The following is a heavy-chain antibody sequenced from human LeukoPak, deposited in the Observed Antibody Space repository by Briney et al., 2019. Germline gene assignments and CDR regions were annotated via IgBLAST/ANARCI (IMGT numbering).Heavy chain of an antibody. D-gene: IGHD5-12*01. J-gene: IGHJ4*02. CDR1: GYTFTSYA. CDR2: ISTSTGNP. V-gene: IGHV7-4-1*02. Sequence: ASVKVSCKASGYTFTSYAMNWVRQAPGQGLEWMGWISTSTGNPTYAPAFAGRFVFSVDTSVNTAYLQINSPQPNDTAIYYCARDRGGYMAYWGQGTLVTVSS. CDR3: ARDRGGYMAY.